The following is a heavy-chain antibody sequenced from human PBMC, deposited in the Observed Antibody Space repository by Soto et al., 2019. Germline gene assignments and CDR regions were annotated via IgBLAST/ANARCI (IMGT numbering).Heavy chain of an antibody. CDR1: GGSFSGYY. V-gene: IGHV4-34*01. D-gene: IGHD5-12*01. J-gene: IGHJ6*03. CDR2: INHSGST. Sequence: SETLSLTCAVYGGSFSGYYWSWIRQPPGKGLEWIGEINHSGSTNYNPSLKSRVTISVDTSKNQFSLKLSSVTAADTAVYYCARGGIVATYNYYYYMDVWGKGTTVTVSS. CDR3: ARGGIVATYNYYYYMDV.